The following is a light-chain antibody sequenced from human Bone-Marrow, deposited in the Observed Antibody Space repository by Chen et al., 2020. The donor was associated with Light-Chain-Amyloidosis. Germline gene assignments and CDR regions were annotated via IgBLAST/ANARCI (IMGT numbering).Light chain of an antibody. CDR3: SSYTITNTLV. CDR2: EVT. Sequence: SALPKPASVSGSPGQPITISCTGTSSDVGDDNHVLWYQQHPDKAPKLMIYEVTNRPSWVPDRFSGSKSDNTASLTISGLQTEDEADYFCSSYTITNTLVFGSGTRVTVL. CDR1: SSDVGDDNH. J-gene: IGLJ1*01. V-gene: IGLV2-14*01.